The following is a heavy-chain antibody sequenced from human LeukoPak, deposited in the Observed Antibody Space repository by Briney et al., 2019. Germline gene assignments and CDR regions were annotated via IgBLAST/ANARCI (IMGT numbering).Heavy chain of an antibody. CDR3: ARVGVLDCSSTSCYHYYYYMDV. J-gene: IGHJ6*03. D-gene: IGHD2-2*01. CDR2: MNPNSGNT. CDR1: GYTFTSYD. V-gene: IGHV1-8*03. Sequence: ASVKVSCKASGYTFTSYDINWVRQATGQGVEWMGWMNPNSGNTGYAQKFQGRVTITRNTSISTAYMELSSLSSEDTAVYYCARVGVLDCSSTSCYHYYYYMDVWGKGTTVTVSS.